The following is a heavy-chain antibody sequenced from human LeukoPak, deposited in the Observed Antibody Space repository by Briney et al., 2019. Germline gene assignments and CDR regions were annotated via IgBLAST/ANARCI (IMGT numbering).Heavy chain of an antibody. CDR3: ARGRDFGVDYYYLDV. Sequence: GASVKVSCKASGYTFTSYDINWVRQATGQGLEWMGWMNPNSGNTGYAQKFQGRVTMTRDTSISTAYMELSGLRSEDTAVYYCARGRDFGVDYYYLDVWGKGTTVTVSS. D-gene: IGHD3-3*01. J-gene: IGHJ6*03. CDR2: MNPNSGNT. V-gene: IGHV1-8*01. CDR1: GYTFTSYD.